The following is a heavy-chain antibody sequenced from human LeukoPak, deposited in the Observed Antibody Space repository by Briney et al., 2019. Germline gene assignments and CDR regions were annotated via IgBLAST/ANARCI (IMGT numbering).Heavy chain of an antibody. D-gene: IGHD1-26*01. V-gene: IGHV4-4*07. Sequence: ASETLSLTCTVSGGSISSYYWSWIRQPAGKGLEWIGRIYTSGSTNYNPSLKSRVTMSVDTSKNQFSLKLSSVTAADTAVYYCARDQGVGAMRGYYYYYYVDVWGKGTTVTVSS. CDR3: ARDQGVGAMRGYYYYYYVDV. CDR2: IYTSGST. J-gene: IGHJ6*03. CDR1: GGSISSYY.